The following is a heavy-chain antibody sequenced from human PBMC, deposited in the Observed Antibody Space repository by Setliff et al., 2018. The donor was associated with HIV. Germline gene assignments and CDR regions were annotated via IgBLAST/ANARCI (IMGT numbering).Heavy chain of an antibody. CDR3: ARGVNFDY. CDR2: IYIYNSGST. D-gene: IGHD3-3*01. J-gene: IGHJ4*02. V-gene: IGHV4-59*01. Sequence: PSETLSLTCSVSGGSFSGYYWSWIRQPPGKGLEWIGYIYIYNSGSTNYNPSLTSRVTISVDTSRNQFSLKQTSVTAADTAIYYCARGVNFDYWGQGTQVTVSS. CDR1: GGSFSGYY.